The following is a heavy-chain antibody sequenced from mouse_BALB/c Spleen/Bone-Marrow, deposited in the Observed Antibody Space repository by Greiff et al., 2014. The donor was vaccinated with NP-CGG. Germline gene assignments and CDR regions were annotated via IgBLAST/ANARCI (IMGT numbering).Heavy chain of an antibody. CDR1: GFSFSSYA. J-gene: IGHJ1*01. Sequence: EVHLVESGGGLVKPGGSLKLSCAASGFSFSSYAMSWVRQTPGKRLEWVATISSGGSYTYQADSVKGRFTISRDTAKNTLYLQMSSLRSEDTAMYYCARQDYYGSSPHWYFDVWGAGTTVTVSS. D-gene: IGHD1-1*01. CDR3: ARQDYYGSSPHWYFDV. CDR2: ISSGGSYT. V-gene: IGHV5-9-3*01.